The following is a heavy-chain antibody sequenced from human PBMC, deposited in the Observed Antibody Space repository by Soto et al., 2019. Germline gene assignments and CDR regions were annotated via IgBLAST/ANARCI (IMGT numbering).Heavy chain of an antibody. D-gene: IGHD3-10*01. J-gene: IGHJ6*02. CDR1: GGSISSGGYY. Sequence: SETLSLTCTVSGGSISSGGYYWSWIRQHPGKGLEWIGYIYYSGNTYYSPSLKSRVTISVDTSKNQFSLKLTSVTAADTAVYYCASQRPGEWSYYYGMDVWGQGTTVTVSS. CDR2: IYYSGNT. V-gene: IGHV4-31*03. CDR3: ASQRPGEWSYYYGMDV.